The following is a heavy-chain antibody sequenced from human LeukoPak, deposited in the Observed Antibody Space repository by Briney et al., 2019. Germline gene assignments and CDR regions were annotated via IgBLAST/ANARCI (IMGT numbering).Heavy chain of an antibody. Sequence: SETLSLTCAVYGGSFSGYSWCWIRPPPRKGLGWMWQINHSESTNNNPSLKSRDTLSVDTTTNQFSINLRTVTATDTPLTYFARDQLYNYDSSGTFDYWGQGTLVTVSS. CDR1: GGSFSGYS. V-gene: IGHV4-34*04. CDR3: ARDQLYNYDSSGTFDY. J-gene: IGHJ4*02. CDR2: INHSEST. D-gene: IGHD3-22*01.